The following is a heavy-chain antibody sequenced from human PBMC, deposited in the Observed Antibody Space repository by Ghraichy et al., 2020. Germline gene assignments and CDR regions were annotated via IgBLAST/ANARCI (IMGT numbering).Heavy chain of an antibody. D-gene: IGHD2-15*01. V-gene: IGHV3-49*04. CDR1: GFTFGDYA. J-gene: IGHJ6*02. CDR3: SFCSGGSCYSSGSSAYGMDV. Sequence: GGSLRLSCTASGFTFGDYAMRWVRQAPGKGLEWVGFMKSRASGGTAEYAASVMGRFIISRDDSKSIAYLEMNSLRTDDTALYYCSFCSGGSCYSSGSSAYGMDVWGRVTTVTVSS. CDR2: MKSRASGGTA.